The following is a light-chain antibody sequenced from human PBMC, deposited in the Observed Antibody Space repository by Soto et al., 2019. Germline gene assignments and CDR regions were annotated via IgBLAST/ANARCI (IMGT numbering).Light chain of an antibody. V-gene: IGKV1-5*03. CDR2: QAS. CDR1: QTINTW. CDR3: QQYNSYPWT. J-gene: IGKJ1*01. Sequence: DIHMAQSPSTLPANIVDIVIITFLASQTINTWLAWYQQKPGKAPNLLIYQASTLETGVPSRFSGSGSGTEFTLTISGLQPDDFASYYCQQYNSYPWTFGQGTKVDIK.